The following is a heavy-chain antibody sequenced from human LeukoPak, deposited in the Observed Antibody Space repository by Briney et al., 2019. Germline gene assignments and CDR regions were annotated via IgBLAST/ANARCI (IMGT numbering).Heavy chain of an antibody. Sequence: ASVKVSCKASGYAFTYCHVHWERQAPGQGLEWMGWINPNTGVTKYAQKFDGWVTITRDTSISTAYMALRRLRSDDTAIYYCARELHSSWFDYWGQGTLVTVSS. D-gene: IGHD6-13*01. CDR3: ARELHSSWFDY. V-gene: IGHV1-2*04. CDR1: GYAFTYCH. CDR2: INPNTGVT. J-gene: IGHJ4*02.